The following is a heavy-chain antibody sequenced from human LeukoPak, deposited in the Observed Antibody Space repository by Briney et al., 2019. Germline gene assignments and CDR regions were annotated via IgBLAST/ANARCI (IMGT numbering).Heavy chain of an antibody. CDR1: GGSFSGYY. J-gene: IGHJ6*02. CDR2: INHSGST. Sequence: SETLSLTCAVYGGSFSGYYWSWIRQPPGKGLEWIGEINHSGSTDYNPSLKSRVTISVDTSKNQFSLKLSSVTAADTAVYYCARFYGDYPFYYYYYYGMDVWGQGTTVTVSS. D-gene: IGHD4-17*01. CDR3: ARFYGDYPFYYYYYYGMDV. V-gene: IGHV4-34*01.